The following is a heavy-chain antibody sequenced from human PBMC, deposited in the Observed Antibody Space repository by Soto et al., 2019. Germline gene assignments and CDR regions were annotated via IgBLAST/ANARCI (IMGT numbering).Heavy chain of an antibody. Sequence: EVQLVESGGDLVQPGGSLALSCAASGFAFSASAVHWVRQASGKGLEWVGRVRSKSDNVAQLYAASVKGRFTIARDDSKNTAYLQMYGLKSEDTDVYVCAVVLPSNDVFHIWGQGTMVTVSS. V-gene: IGHV3-73*02. J-gene: IGHJ3*02. CDR2: VRSKSDNVAQ. CDR3: AVVLPSNDVFHI. CDR1: GFAFSASA. D-gene: IGHD2-21*01.